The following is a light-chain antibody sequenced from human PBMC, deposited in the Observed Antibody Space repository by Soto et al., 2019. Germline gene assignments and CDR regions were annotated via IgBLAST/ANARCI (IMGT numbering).Light chain of an antibody. CDR3: CSYAGSSTSVI. CDR2: DVS. J-gene: IGLJ2*01. CDR1: SSDVGAYNY. V-gene: IGLV2-8*01. Sequence: QSALTQPPSASGSPGQSVTISCTGTSSDVGAYNYVSWYQQYTGKAPKLMIYDVSKRPSGVPDRFSGSKSGNTASLTVSGLRADDEADYYCCSYAGSSTSVIFGGGTKLTVL.